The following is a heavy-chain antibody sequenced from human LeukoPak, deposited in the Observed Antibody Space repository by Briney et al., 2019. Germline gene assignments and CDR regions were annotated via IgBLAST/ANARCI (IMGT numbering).Heavy chain of an antibody. D-gene: IGHD6-19*01. V-gene: IGHV3-21*01. CDR3: ARGQSMAGTEVDY. CDR1: GFTFSSYS. CDR2: ISSSSSYI. Sequence: GGSVRLSCAASGFTFSSYSMNWVRQAPGKGLEWVSSISSSSSYIYYADSVKGRFTISRDNATNSLYLQMNSLRAEDTAVYYCARGQSMAGTEVDYWGQGTLVTVYS. J-gene: IGHJ4*02.